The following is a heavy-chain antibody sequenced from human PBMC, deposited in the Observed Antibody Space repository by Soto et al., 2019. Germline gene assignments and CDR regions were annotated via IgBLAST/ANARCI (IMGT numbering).Heavy chain of an antibody. CDR2: ISAYNGNT. Sequence: VKFXFKSSVYTFTIYGIICFRQAPGQGLEWGGWISAYNGNTNYAQKLQGRVTMTTDTSTSTAYMELRSLRSEDTAVYYCARIPNQRRIKIFGVVIIDTDYWGQGTLVTVSS. J-gene: IGHJ4*02. CDR3: ARIPNQRRIKIFGVVIIDTDY. V-gene: IGHV1-18*04. D-gene: IGHD3-3*01. CDR1: VYTFTIYG.